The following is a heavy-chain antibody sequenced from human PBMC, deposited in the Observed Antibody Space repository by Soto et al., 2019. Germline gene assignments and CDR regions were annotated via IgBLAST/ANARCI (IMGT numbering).Heavy chain of an antibody. Sequence: GGSLRLSCAASGFTFSSYWMSWVRQAPGKGLEWVANIKQDGSEKYYVDSVKGRFTISRDNAKNSLYLQMNSLRAEDTAVYYCARDVSVSSWSFGYWGQGTLVTVSS. CDR2: IKQDGSEK. CDR1: GFTFSSYW. J-gene: IGHJ4*02. CDR3: ARDVSVSSWSFGY. V-gene: IGHV3-7*05. D-gene: IGHD6-13*01.